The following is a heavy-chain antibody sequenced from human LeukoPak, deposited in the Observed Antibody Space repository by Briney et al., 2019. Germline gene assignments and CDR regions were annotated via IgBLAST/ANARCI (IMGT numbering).Heavy chain of an antibody. Sequence: GRSLRLSCAASGFTFSSYGMHWVRQAPGKGLEWVAVISYDGSNKYYEDSVKGRFTISRDNSKNALYLQMNSLRAEDTAVYYCAKDMALVVVTDNGMDVWGQGTTVTVSS. CDR1: GFTFSSYG. CDR2: ISYDGSNK. V-gene: IGHV3-30*18. J-gene: IGHJ6*02. D-gene: IGHD2-21*02. CDR3: AKDMALVVVTDNGMDV.